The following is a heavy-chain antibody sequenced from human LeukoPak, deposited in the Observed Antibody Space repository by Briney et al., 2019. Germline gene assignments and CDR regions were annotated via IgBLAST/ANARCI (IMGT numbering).Heavy chain of an antibody. CDR2: IYSGGST. V-gene: IGHV3-53*01. CDR1: GFTVSSNY. CDR3: ARDYGGNPTSVWFDP. D-gene: IGHD4-23*01. Sequence: PGGSLRLSCAASGFTVSSNYMSWVRQAPGKGLEWVSVIYSGGSTYYADSVKGRFTISRDNSKNTLYLQMNGLRAEDTAVYYCARDYGGNPTSVWFDPWGQGTLVTVSS. J-gene: IGHJ5*02.